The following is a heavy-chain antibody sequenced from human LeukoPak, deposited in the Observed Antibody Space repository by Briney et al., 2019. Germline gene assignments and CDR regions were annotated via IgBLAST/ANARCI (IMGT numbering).Heavy chain of an antibody. D-gene: IGHD3-22*01. CDR1: RFTFSYFA. J-gene: IGHJ6*02. Sequence: PGGSLRLSCAASRFTFSYFAMHWARQAPGKGLEWVAVLSNDGSNKFYADSVKGRFTISRDNSKNTLYLQMNSLRAEDTAVYYCAKDDDSSGYYYYYYGMDVWGQGTTVTVSS. CDR2: LSNDGSNK. CDR3: AKDDDSSGYYYYYYGMDV. V-gene: IGHV3-30*18.